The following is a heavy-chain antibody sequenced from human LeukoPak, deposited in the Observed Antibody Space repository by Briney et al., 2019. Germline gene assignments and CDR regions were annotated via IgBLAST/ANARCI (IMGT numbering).Heavy chain of an antibody. CDR3: ANSIGAPGSYVPQFDY. D-gene: IGHD1-26*01. CDR1: GFTFSSYA. J-gene: IGHJ4*02. CDR2: ISGSGGST. V-gene: IGHV3-23*01. Sequence: GGSLRLSCAASGFTFSSYAMSWVRQAPGKGLEWVSAISGSGGSTYYADSVKGRFTISRDNSKNTLYLQMNCLGAEDTVVYYCANSIGAPGSYVPQFDYWGQGTLVTVSS.